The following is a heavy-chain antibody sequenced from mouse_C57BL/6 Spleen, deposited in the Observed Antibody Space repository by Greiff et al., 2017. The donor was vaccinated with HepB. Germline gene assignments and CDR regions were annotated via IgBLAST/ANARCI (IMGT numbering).Heavy chain of an antibody. Sequence: EVQLVESGGDLVKPGGSLKLSCAASGFTFSSYGMSWVRQTPDKRLEWVATISSGGSYTYYPDSVKGRFTISRDNAKNTLYLQMSSLKSEDTAMYYCAREASITTVVATNFDVWGTGTTVTVSS. CDR3: AREASITTVVATNFDV. V-gene: IGHV5-6*01. CDR2: ISSGGSYT. CDR1: GFTFSSYG. D-gene: IGHD1-1*01. J-gene: IGHJ1*03.